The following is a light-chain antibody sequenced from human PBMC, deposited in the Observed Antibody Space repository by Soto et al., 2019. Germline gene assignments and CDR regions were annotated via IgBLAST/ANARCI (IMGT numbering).Light chain of an antibody. V-gene: IGLV1-40*01. CDR3: QAYDNSLSASV. Sequence: QPVLTQPPSVSGAPGQRVTISCTGGSSNVGANFDVHWYQHLPGSAPKLLIYGDSNRPSGVPDRFSASRSGTSASLAITGLQAEDEADYYCQAYDNSLSASVFGGGTKLTVL. CDR1: SSNVGANFD. J-gene: IGLJ3*02. CDR2: GDS.